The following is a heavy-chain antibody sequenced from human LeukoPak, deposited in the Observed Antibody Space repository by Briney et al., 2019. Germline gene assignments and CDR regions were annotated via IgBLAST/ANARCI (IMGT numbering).Heavy chain of an antibody. V-gene: IGHV4-34*08. CDR1: GVTFSGYY. D-gene: IGHD2-15*01. J-gene: IGHJ5*02. CDR2: INHSGST. CDR3: AKDSPYCNGGYCSNWFDP. Sequence: PSETLSLTCAVYGVTFSGYYWSWIRQPPGKGLEWIGEINHSGSTNYNPSLKSRVTISVDTSKNQFSLKLSSVTAAATAVYYCAKDSPYCNGGYCSNWFDPWGQGTLVTVSS.